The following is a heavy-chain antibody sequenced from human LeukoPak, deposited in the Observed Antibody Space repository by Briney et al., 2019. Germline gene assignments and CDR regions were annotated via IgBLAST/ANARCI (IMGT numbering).Heavy chain of an antibody. CDR3: ARAKWNFDY. CDR1: GFSFSSYW. V-gene: IGHV3-7*01. D-gene: IGHD1-26*01. Sequence: GGSLRLSCAAPGFSFSSYWMSWVRQAPGKGLEWVANIKQDGSEKYYVDSAKGRFTISRDNAKNSLYLQMNSLRAEDTAVYYCARAKWNFDYWGQGTLVTVSS. J-gene: IGHJ4*02. CDR2: IKQDGSEK.